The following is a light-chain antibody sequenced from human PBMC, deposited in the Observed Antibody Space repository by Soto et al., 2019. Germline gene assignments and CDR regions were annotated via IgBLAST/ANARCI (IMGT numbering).Light chain of an antibody. CDR2: AAS. J-gene: IGKJ1*01. CDR3: QQAYSRVRT. Sequence: DTHMTQSPSCLCAAIVGRVTITCRASQSINKYLNWYQQKPGKAPKLLIYAASNLQGGVTSRFSGSGSGTDFTLTISSLRPEDFATYYCQQAYSRVRTFGQGTKVDIK. V-gene: IGKV1-39*01. CDR1: QSINKY.